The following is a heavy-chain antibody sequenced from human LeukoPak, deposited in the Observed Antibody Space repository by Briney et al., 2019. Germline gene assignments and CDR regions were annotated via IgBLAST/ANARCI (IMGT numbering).Heavy chain of an antibody. D-gene: IGHD3-16*02. CDR3: AKDRREYDYVWGSYHHGPFDY. CDR2: ISSSSSYI. Sequence: PGGSLRLSCAASGFTFSSYSMNWVRQAPGKGLEWVSSISSSSSYIYYADSVKGRFTISRDNSKNTLYLQMNSLRAEDTAVYYCAKDRREYDYVWGSYHHGPFDYWGQGTLVTVSS. J-gene: IGHJ4*02. CDR1: GFTFSSYS. V-gene: IGHV3-21*04.